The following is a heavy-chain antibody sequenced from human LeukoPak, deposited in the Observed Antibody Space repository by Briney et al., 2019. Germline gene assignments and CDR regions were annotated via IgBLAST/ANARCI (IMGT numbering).Heavy chain of an antibody. CDR1: GFTFSTYA. V-gene: IGHV3-64D*09. J-gene: IGHJ4*02. CDR2: ISDTAVYT. CDR3: VKRQIAVAASPFDD. D-gene: IGHD6-19*01. Sequence: GRSLRLSCAVSGFTFSTYAMHWVRQAPGKGLEYVSAISDTAVYTFYADSVKGRFTISRDNSKNTLYLQMSSLRDEDTAVYYCVKRQIAVAASPFDDWGQGTLVTVSS.